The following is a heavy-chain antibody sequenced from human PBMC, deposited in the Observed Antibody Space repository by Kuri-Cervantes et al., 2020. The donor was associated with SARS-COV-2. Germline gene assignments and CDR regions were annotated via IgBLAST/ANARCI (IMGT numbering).Heavy chain of an antibody. Sequence: GESLKISCTASGFTLSTYAFSWVRQAPGKGLEWVSFISGTGFNTDYADSVKGRFTISRDNSKNTLYLQMNSLRAEDTAVYYCAKAPGIYSSSWYELDYWGQGTLVTVSS. D-gene: IGHD6-13*01. CDR1: GFTLSTYA. CDR3: AKAPGIYSSSWYELDY. V-gene: IGHV3-23*01. CDR2: ISGTGFNT. J-gene: IGHJ4*02.